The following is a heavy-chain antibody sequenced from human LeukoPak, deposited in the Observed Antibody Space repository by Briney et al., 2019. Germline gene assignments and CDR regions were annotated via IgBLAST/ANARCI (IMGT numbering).Heavy chain of an antibody. D-gene: IGHD3-10*01. V-gene: IGHV3-23*01. Sequence: HPGGSLRLSCTTSKFNFNSYGMTWVRQAPGKGLEWVSSISGSGGSTQYAASVQGRFTISRDNSKNTLYLQMNSLRADDTAVYYCARELLDSGDYWGQGTLVTVSS. CDR2: ISGSGGST. CDR1: KFNFNSYG. J-gene: IGHJ4*02. CDR3: ARELLDSGDY.